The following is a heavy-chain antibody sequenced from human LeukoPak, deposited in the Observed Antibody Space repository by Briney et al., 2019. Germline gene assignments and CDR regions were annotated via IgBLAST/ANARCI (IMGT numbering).Heavy chain of an antibody. CDR3: ARGLTCSSTSCYWSPPDY. Sequence: SETLSLTCTVSGGSISSYYWSWIRQPAGKGLEWIGRIYTSGSTNYNPSLKSRLTMSVDTSKNQFSLKLSSVTAADTAVYYCARGLTCSSTSCYWSPPDYWGQGTLVTVSS. CDR2: IYTSGST. D-gene: IGHD2-2*01. J-gene: IGHJ4*02. V-gene: IGHV4-4*07. CDR1: GGSISSYY.